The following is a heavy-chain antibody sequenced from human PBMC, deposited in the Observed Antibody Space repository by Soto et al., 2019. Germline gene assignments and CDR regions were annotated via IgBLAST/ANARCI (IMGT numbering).Heavy chain of an antibody. CDR2: MNPNSGNT. D-gene: IGHD1-7*01. Sequence: QVQLVQSGAEVKKPGASVKVSCKASGYTFTSYDINWVRQATGQGLEWMGWMNPNSGNTGYAQKFQGRVTMTRNTSISTAYMGRSSLRSEDTAVYYCARGGGLITGPTRGYWSAPWGQGTLVTVSS. J-gene: IGHJ5*02. CDR3: ARGGGLITGPTRGYWSAP. CDR1: GYTFTSYD. V-gene: IGHV1-8*01.